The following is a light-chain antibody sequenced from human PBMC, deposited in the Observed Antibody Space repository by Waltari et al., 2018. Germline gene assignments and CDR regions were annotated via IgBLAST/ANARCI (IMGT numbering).Light chain of an antibody. CDR1: SSDVGSYNR. CDR2: EVS. V-gene: IGLV2-18*02. CDR3: SSYTSSNSVV. Sequence: QSALTQPPSVSGSPGQSVTISCTGTSSDVGSYNRVSWYQQPPGTAPKLMIYEVSYRPSGVPDRFSGSKSGNTASRTISGLQAEDEADYYCSSYTSSNSVVFGGGTNLTVL. J-gene: IGLJ2*01.